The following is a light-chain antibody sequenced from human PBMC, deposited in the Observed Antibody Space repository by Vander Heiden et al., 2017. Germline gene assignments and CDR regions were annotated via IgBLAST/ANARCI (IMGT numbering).Light chain of an antibody. CDR2: GAS. CDR1: QSVSSN. V-gene: IGKV3-15*01. CDR3: QQYNNWST. Sequence: EIVMTQSAASLSVSPGERATLSCRASQSVSSNLAWYQQKPGQAPRLLIYGASTRATGIPARFSGSGSGTEFTLTISSLQSEDFAVYYCQQYNNWSTFGGGTKVEIK. J-gene: IGKJ4*01.